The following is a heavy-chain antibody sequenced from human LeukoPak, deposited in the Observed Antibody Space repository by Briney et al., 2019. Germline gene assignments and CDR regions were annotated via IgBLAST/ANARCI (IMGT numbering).Heavy chain of an antibody. CDR3: ARADPYSGLRYFDWLFYFDY. CDR2: IYYSGST. D-gene: IGHD3-9*01. Sequence: ASETPSLTCTVSGGSISSYYWSWIRQPPGKGLEWIGYIYYSGSTNYNPSLKSRVTISVDTSKNQFSLKLSSVTAADTAVYYCARADPYSGLRYFDWLFYFDYWGQGTLVTVSS. V-gene: IGHV4-59*01. CDR1: GGSISSYY. J-gene: IGHJ4*02.